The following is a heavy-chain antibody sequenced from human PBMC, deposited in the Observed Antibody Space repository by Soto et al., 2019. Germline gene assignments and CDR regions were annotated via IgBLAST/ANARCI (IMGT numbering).Heavy chain of an antibody. CDR2: IIPIFGTA. V-gene: IGHV1-69*13. CDR3: AIEVVVRGVIPRYYYYGMDV. D-gene: IGHD3-10*01. J-gene: IGHJ6*02. CDR1: GGTFSSYA. Sequence: SVKVSCKASGGTFSSYAISWVRQAPGQGLEWMGGIIPIFGTANYAQKFQGRVTITADESTSTAYMELSSLRSEDTAVYYCAIEVVVRGVIPRYYYYGMDVWGQGTTVTVSS.